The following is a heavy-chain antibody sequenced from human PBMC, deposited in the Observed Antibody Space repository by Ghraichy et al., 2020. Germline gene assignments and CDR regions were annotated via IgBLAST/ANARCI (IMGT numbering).Heavy chain of an antibody. D-gene: IGHD5-18*01. CDR2: ISGSGGST. CDR1: GFTFSSYA. J-gene: IGHJ4*02. Sequence: GESLNISCAASGFTFSSYAMSWVRQAPGKGLEWVSAISGSGGSTYYADSVKGRFTISRDNSKNTLYLQMNSLRAEDTAVYYCAKRPYSYGYEYYFDYWGQGTLVTVSS. V-gene: IGHV3-23*01. CDR3: AKRPYSYGYEYYFDY.